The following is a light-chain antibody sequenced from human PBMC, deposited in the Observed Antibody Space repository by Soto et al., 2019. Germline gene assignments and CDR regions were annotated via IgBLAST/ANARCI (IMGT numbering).Light chain of an antibody. Sequence: EIVLTQSPATLSLSPGERATLSCRASQSVSSYLAWYQQKPGQAPRLLIYDASNRATGIPARFSGSGSGTDFTLTITSLQTEDFAVYYCPQRNNWPSTFGRGTKVESK. J-gene: IGKJ4*01. CDR3: PQRNNWPST. V-gene: IGKV3-11*01. CDR2: DAS. CDR1: QSVSSY.